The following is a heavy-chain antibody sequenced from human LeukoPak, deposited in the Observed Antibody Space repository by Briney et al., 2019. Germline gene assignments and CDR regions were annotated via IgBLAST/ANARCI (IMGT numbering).Heavy chain of an antibody. V-gene: IGHV4-61*01. D-gene: IGHD6-13*01. CDR2: IYYTGST. CDR3: ARDRPGGSSLDY. Sequence: SETLSLTCTVSGGSISSSSYYWSWIRQPPGKGLEWIGYIYYTGSTNYNPSLKSRVTISVDTSKNQFSLKLSSVTAADTAVYYCARDRPGGSSLDYWGQGTLVTVSS. J-gene: IGHJ4*02. CDR1: GGSISSSSYY.